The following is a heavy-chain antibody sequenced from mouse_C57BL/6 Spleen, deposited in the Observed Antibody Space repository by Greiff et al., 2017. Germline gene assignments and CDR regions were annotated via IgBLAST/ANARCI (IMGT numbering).Heavy chain of an antibody. CDR1: GFTFSSYT. J-gene: IGHJ1*03. D-gene: IGHD2-4*01. Sequence: EVQGVESGGGLVKPGGSLKLSCAASGFTFSSYTMSWVRQTPEKRLEWVATISGGGGNTYYPDSVKGRFTISRDNAKNTLYLQMSSLRYEDTALYYCARLGYDYQGYFDGWGTGTTVTVSS. V-gene: IGHV5-9*01. CDR2: ISGGGGNT. CDR3: ARLGYDYQGYFDG.